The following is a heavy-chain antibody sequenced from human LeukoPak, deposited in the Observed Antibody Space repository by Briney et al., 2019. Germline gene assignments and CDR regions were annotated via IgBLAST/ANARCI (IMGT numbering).Heavy chain of an antibody. D-gene: IGHD3-22*01. J-gene: IGHJ4*02. CDR2: ISYDGSNK. Sequence: GGSLRLSCAASGFTFSSYAMHWVRQAPGKGLEWVAVISYDGSNKYYADSVKGRFTISRDNSKNTLYLQMNSLRAENTAVYYCARARGSGYYYDSSGFAPFALYFDYWGQGTLVTVSS. CDR1: GFTFSSYA. CDR3: ARARGSGYYYDSSGFAPFALYFDY. V-gene: IGHV3-30-3*01.